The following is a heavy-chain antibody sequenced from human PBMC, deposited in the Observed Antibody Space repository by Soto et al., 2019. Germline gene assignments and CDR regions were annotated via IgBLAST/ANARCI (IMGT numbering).Heavy chain of an antibody. J-gene: IGHJ6*02. D-gene: IGHD3-10*01. V-gene: IGHV3-43*01. Sequence: GGSLRLSCAASGFTFDDYTMHWVRQAPGKGLEWVSLISWDGGSTYYADSVKGRFTISRDNSKNSLYLQMNSLRTEDTALYYCAKGPPAVSRVVFGGMDVWVQGTTVTVSS. CDR2: ISWDGGST. CDR3: AKGPPAVSRVVFGGMDV. CDR1: GFTFDDYT.